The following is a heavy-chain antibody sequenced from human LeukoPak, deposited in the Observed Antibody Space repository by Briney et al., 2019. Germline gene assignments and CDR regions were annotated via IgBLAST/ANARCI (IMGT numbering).Heavy chain of an antibody. D-gene: IGHD3-10*01. Sequence: GGSLRLSCTASGFTFSTYGMDWVHQAPGKGLKWVSYISSDSSAINYADSVKGRFTISRDNAKNSLFLQMNSLRDDDTAVYYCARGGGTRPDYWGQGTLVTVSS. V-gene: IGHV3-48*02. J-gene: IGHJ4*02. CDR3: ARGGGTRPDY. CDR2: ISSDSSAI. CDR1: GFTFSTYG.